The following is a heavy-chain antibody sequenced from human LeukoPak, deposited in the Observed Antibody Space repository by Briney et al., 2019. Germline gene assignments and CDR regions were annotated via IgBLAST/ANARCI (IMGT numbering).Heavy chain of an antibody. CDR3: AKDGPTVVRKTYYFDY. Sequence: MPGGSLRLSCAASEFSLSTYSMNWVRQAPGRGLEWLSTISSNSAYIYYSDSVKGRFTISRDNAKNSLYLQMNSLRAEDTAVYYCAKDGPTVVRKTYYFDYWGQGTLVTVSS. D-gene: IGHD4-23*01. V-gene: IGHV3-21*06. CDR1: EFSLSTYS. J-gene: IGHJ4*02. CDR2: ISSNSAYI.